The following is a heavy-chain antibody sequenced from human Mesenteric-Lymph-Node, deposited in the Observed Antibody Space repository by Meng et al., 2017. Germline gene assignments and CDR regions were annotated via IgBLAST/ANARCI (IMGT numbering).Heavy chain of an antibody. D-gene: IGHD4-17*01. CDR2: ISYDGSNK. CDR1: GFTFSSYA. J-gene: IGHJ4*02. CDR3: ASFDWRSTVTKAPFDY. Sequence: GGSLRLSCAASGFTFSSYAMHWVRQAPGKGLEWVAVISYDGSNKYYADSVKGRFTISRDNSKNSLYLQMNSLRAEDTAVYYCASFDWRSTVTKAPFDYWGKGTLVTVSS. V-gene: IGHV3-30*07.